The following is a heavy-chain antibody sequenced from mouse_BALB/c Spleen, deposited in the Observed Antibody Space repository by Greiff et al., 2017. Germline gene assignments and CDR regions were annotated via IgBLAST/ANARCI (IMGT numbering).Heavy chain of an antibody. V-gene: IGHV8-12*01. Sequence: QVTLKVCGPGILQPSQTLSLTCSFSGFSLSTSGMGVSWIRQPSGKGLEWLAHIYWDDDKRYNPSLKSRLTISKDTSRNQVFLKITSVDTADTATYYCARRKLGFFDYWGQGTTLTVSS. J-gene: IGHJ2*01. CDR3: ARRKLGFFDY. D-gene: IGHD4-1*01. CDR1: GFSLSTSGMG. CDR2: IYWDDDK.